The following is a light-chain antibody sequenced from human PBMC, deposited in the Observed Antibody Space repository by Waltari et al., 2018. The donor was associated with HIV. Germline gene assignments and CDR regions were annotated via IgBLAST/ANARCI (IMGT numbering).Light chain of an antibody. CDR3: QQYYSTPPT. Sequence: DIVMTQSPHSLALSLGERATINCKSSQSIFYSSRNANYLAWYQQKPGQSPNLLIYWASSRASGVPDRFSGSGSRTDFTLSISSLQSEDVAVYFCQQYYSTPPTFGQGTRVEIK. CDR2: WAS. J-gene: IGKJ1*01. V-gene: IGKV4-1*01. CDR1: QSIFYSSRNANY.